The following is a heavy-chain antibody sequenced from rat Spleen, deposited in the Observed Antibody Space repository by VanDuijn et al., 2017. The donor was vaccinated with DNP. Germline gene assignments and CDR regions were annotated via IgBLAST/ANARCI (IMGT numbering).Heavy chain of an antibody. CDR1: GFTFSHYY. Sequence: EVQLVESGEGLVQPGRSLKLSCAASGFTFSHYYMAWVRQAPMKGLEWVAYISTGGGDTFYRDSVKGRFTISRDNAKSTLYLQMDSLRSEDTATYYCATEGATDLVYGGYPHYWGQGVMVTVSS. V-gene: IGHV5-27*01. D-gene: IGHD1-11*01. J-gene: IGHJ2*01. CDR3: ATEGATDLVYGGYPHY. CDR2: ISTGGGDT.